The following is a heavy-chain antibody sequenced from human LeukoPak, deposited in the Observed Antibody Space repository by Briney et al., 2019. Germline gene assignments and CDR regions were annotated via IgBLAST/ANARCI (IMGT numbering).Heavy chain of an antibody. CDR3: ARYPHSSGFTDY. CDR2: INPNSGGT. D-gene: IGHD3-22*01. Sequence: ASVKVSCKASGYTFTGYYMHWVRQAPGQGLEWMGWINPNSGGTNYAQKFQGRVTMTRDTSISTAYMELSRLRSDDTAVYYCARYPHSSGFTDYWGQGTLVTASS. J-gene: IGHJ4*02. CDR1: GYTFTGYY. V-gene: IGHV1-2*02.